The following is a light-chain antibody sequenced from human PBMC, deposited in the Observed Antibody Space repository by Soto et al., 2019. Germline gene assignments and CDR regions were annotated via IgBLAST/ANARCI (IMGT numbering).Light chain of an antibody. CDR2: KAS. J-gene: IGKJ1*01. CDR3: QQYYSYST. Sequence: DIQMTQSPSTLSASVGDRVTITCRASQSISSWLAWYQQKPGKAPKLLIYKASTLEGGVPSRFSGSASGTEFTLTISSLQPDDFATYYCQQYYSYSTFGQGTKVEIK. CDR1: QSISSW. V-gene: IGKV1-5*03.